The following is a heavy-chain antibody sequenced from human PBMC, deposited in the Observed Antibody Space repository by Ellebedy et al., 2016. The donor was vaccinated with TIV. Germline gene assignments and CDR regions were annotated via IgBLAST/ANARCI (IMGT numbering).Heavy chain of an antibody. J-gene: IGHJ4*02. D-gene: IGHD6-19*01. CDR3: TKWRASSGWL. V-gene: IGHV3-23*01. CDR1: GFTFSSYA. Sequence: GESLKISCGVSGFTFSSYAMSWVRQAPGKGLEWVSGISGSGGSTDYADSVKGRFTISRDNSKNTLYLQMNSLRAEDTDVYYCTKWRASSGWLWGQGTLVTVSS. CDR2: ISGSGGST.